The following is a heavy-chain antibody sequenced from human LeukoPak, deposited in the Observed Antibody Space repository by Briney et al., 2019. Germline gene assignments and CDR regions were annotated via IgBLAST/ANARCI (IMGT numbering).Heavy chain of an antibody. J-gene: IGHJ4*02. CDR2: IIPIFGTA. D-gene: IGHD7-27*01. CDR1: GGTFSSYA. Sequence: ASAKVSCKASGGTFSSYAISWVRQAPGQGLEWMGGIIPIFGTANYAQKFQGRVTITADESTSTAYMELSSLRSEDTAVYYCAMGGGLGIVDYWGQGTLVTVSS. V-gene: IGHV1-69*13. CDR3: AMGGGLGIVDY.